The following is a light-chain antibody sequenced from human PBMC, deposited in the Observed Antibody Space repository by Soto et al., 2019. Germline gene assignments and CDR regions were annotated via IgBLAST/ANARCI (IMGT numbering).Light chain of an antibody. CDR3: AAWDDSLSAVV. CDR2: RND. Sequence: QSVLTQPPSASGTPGQRVTISCSGSSSNIGSNYVYCYQQLPGSTPKLLIYRNDQRPSGVPDRFSASKSGTAASLAISGLRSEDEDDYHCAAWDDSLSAVVFGGGTKLTVL. CDR1: SSNIGSNY. V-gene: IGLV1-47*01. J-gene: IGLJ2*01.